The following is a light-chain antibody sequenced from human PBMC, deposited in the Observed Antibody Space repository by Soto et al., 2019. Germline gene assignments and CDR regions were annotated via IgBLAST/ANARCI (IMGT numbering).Light chain of an antibody. CDR2: DAS. V-gene: IGKV3-15*01. CDR1: QSVSSN. Sequence: EMVMTRSPATLSVYPGERATLSCRASQSVSSNLAWYQQKPGQAPRLLIYDASTRATGIPARFSGSGSGTEFTLTISSLQSEDFAVYYCQQYYDWPITFGQGTRLEIK. J-gene: IGKJ5*01. CDR3: QQYYDWPIT.